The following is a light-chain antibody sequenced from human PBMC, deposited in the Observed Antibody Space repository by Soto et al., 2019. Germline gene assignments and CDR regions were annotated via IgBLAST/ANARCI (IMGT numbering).Light chain of an antibody. CDR3: SLYTSRSTVV. V-gene: IGLV2-14*01. J-gene: IGLJ2*01. Sequence: QSALTQPASVSGSPGQSITISCTGTSSDVGGYDYVSWYQQHPGKAPKLMIYNVRNRPSGVSNRFSGSKAGNTASLTISGLQAEDEGAYYRSLYTSRSTVVFGGGTKLTVL. CDR1: SSDVGGYDY. CDR2: NVR.